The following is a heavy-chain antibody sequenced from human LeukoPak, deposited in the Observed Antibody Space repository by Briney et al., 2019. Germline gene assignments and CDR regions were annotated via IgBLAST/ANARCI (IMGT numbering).Heavy chain of an antibody. Sequence: ASVKVSCKASGYTFTSYDINWVRQATGQGLEWMGWMNPNSGNTGYAQKFQGRVTMTRNTSISTAYMELSSLRSEDTAVYYCARDRCSSTSCPYRSNYYYYGMDVWGKGTTVTVSS. J-gene: IGHJ6*04. CDR3: ARDRCSSTSCPYRSNYYYYGMDV. CDR2: MNPNSGNT. D-gene: IGHD2-2*01. V-gene: IGHV1-8*01. CDR1: GYTFTSYD.